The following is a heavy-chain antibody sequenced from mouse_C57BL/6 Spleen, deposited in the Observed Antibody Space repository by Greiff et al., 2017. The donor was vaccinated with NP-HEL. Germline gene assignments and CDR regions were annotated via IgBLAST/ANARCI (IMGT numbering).Heavy chain of an antibody. CDR1: GYTFTDYE. CDR3: TRRLRRYFDV. J-gene: IGHJ1*03. CDR2: IDPETGGT. V-gene: IGHV1-15*01. Sequence: QVQLQQSGAELVRPGASVTLSCKASGYTFTDYEMHWVKQTPVHGLEWIGAIDPETGGTAYNQKFKGKAILTADKSSSTAYMELRSLTSEDSAVYYCTRRLRRYFDVWGTGTTVTVSS. D-gene: IGHD2-2*01.